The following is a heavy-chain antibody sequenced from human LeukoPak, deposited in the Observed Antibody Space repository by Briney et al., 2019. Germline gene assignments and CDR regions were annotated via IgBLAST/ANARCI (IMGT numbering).Heavy chain of an antibody. CDR1: SGSISNYY. V-gene: IGHV4-59*01. CDR3: ARTGQQLVFAS. J-gene: IGHJ5*01. Sequence: SETLSLTCTVSSGSISNYYWSWIRQPPGKGLEWIGCIYDSGTTNYNPSLKSRVTISGDTSKNQFSLKLSSVTAADTAVYFCARTGQQLVFASWGQGTLVTISS. CDR2: IYDSGTT. D-gene: IGHD6-13*01.